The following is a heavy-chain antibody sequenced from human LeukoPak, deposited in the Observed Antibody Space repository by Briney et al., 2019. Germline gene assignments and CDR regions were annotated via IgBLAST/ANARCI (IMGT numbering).Heavy chain of an antibody. V-gene: IGHV3-21*01. D-gene: IGHD3-10*01. CDR1: GFTFSSYS. Sequence: GGSLRLSCAASGFTFSSYSMNWVRQAPGKGLEWGSSISSSSSYIYYADSVKGRFTISRDNAKNSLYLQMNSLRAEDTAVYYCARGKEKLGALDFDYWGRGTLVTVSS. J-gene: IGHJ4*02. CDR3: ARGKEKLGALDFDY. CDR2: ISSSSSYI.